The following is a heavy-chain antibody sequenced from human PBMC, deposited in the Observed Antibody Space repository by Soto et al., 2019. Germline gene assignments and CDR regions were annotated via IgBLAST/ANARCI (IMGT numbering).Heavy chain of an antibody. V-gene: IGHV1-18*04. CDR2: ISAYNGNT. D-gene: IGHD2-15*01. CDR1: GYTFTSYV. Sequence: ASVKVSCKASGYTFTSYVISWVRQAPGQGLDWMGWISAYNGNTKYAQDLQGRVTMTTDTSTSTAYMELRSLRSDDTAMYYCARFSGGSYNTYYFYYGMDVWGQGTTVTVSS. J-gene: IGHJ6*02. CDR3: ARFSGGSYNTYYFYYGMDV.